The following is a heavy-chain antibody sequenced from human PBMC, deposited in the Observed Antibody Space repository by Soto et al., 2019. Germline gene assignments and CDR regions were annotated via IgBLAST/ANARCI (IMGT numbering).Heavy chain of an antibody. CDR2: ISYDGSNK. V-gene: IGHV3-30*18. D-gene: IGHD6-13*01. CDR1: GFTFSSYG. CDR3: AKDGSSSWYYYYGMDV. Sequence: QVPLVESGGGVVQPGRSLRLSCAASGFTFSSYGMHWVRQAPGKGLEWVAVISYDGSNKYYADSVKGRFTISRDNSKNTLYLQMNSLRAEDTAVYYCAKDGSSSWYYYYGMDVWGQGTTVTVSS. J-gene: IGHJ6*02.